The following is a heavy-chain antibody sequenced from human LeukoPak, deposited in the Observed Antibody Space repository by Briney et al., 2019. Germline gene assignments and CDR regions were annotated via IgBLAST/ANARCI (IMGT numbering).Heavy chain of an antibody. CDR2: ISYSGGST. Sequence: PGGSLRLSCAASGFTFSSYAVSWVRQTPGKGLEWVSSISYSGGSTHYADSVKGRFTISRDNSKNTLYLQMNSLRAEDTAVYYCVKSGSGSYYNPDFDYWGQGTLVTFSS. D-gene: IGHD3-10*01. CDR3: VKSGSGSYYNPDFDY. V-gene: IGHV3-23*01. J-gene: IGHJ4*02. CDR1: GFTFSSYA.